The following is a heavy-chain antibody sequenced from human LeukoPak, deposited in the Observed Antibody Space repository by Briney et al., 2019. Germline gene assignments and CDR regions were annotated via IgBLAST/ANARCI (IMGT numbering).Heavy chain of an antibody. CDR1: GGSISSSSYY. CDR2: IYYSGST. J-gene: IGHJ4*02. CDR3: ARPRSSGWYPIDY. Sequence: SETLSLTCTVSGGSISSSSYYWAWIRQPPGKRLEWIGSIYYSGSTYYNPSLKSRVTISVDTSKNEFSLKLSSVTAADTAVYYCARPRSSGWYPIDYWGQGTLVTVSS. D-gene: IGHD6-19*01. V-gene: IGHV4-39*01.